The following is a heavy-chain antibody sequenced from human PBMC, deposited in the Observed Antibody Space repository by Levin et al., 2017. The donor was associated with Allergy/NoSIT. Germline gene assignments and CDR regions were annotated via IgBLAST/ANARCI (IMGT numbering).Heavy chain of an antibody. CDR1: GGSISTSSYY. CDR2: IYYSGST. V-gene: IGHV4-39*01. J-gene: IGHJ4*02. CDR3: ARHRTQHYDFWSGYPDY. D-gene: IGHD3-3*01. Sequence: ASETLSLTCTVSGGSISTSSYYWGWIRQPPGKGLEWIGSIYYSGSTYYNPSLKSRITISADTSKNQFSLKLTSVTAADTAVYYCARHRTQHYDFWSGYPDYWGQGTLVTVSS.